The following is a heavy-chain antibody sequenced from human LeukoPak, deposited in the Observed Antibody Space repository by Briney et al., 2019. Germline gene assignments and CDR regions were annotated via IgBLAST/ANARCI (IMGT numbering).Heavy chain of an antibody. Sequence: GASVKVSCKASGYTFTSYGISWVRQAPGQGLEWMGWIGAYNGNTNYAQKLRGRVTMTTDTSTSTAYMELRSLRSDDTAVYYCARGWGDYGDYFFGYWGQGTLVTVSS. D-gene: IGHD4-17*01. CDR1: GYTFTSYG. J-gene: IGHJ4*02. V-gene: IGHV1-18*01. CDR2: IGAYNGNT. CDR3: ARGWGDYGDYFFGY.